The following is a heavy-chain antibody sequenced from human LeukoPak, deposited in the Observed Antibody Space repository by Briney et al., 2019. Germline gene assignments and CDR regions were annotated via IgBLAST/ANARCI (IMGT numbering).Heavy chain of an antibody. CDR1: GFTFSHFE. CDR2: IDFIGTTI. D-gene: IGHD3-3*01. J-gene: IGHJ6*03. Sequence: GGSLRLACAASGFTFSHFEMNWVRQAPGKGLEWISYIDFIGTTIYYADSVQGRFSISRDNAKNSVYLQMNSLRAEDTAVYYYARGFGVAYYYYSMDVWGKGTTVTISS. CDR3: ARGFGVAYYYYSMDV. V-gene: IGHV3-48*03.